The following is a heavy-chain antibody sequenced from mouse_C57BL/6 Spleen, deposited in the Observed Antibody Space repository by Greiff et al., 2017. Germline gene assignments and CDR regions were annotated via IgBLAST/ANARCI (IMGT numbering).Heavy chain of an antibody. V-gene: IGHV5-4*01. CDR2: ISDGGSYT. CDR3: ARGDMMVTTYAMDY. J-gene: IGHJ4*01. CDR1: GFTFSSYA. D-gene: IGHD2-3*01. Sequence: DVQLVESGGGLVKPGGSLKLSCAASGFTFSSYAMSWVRQTPEKRLEWVATISDGGSYTYYPDNVKGRFTISRDNAKNNLYLQMSHLKSEDTAMYYCARGDMMVTTYAMDYWGQGTSVTVSS.